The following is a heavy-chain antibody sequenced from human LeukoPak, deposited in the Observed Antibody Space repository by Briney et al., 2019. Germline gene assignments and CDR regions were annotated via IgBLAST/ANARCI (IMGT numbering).Heavy chain of an antibody. V-gene: IGHV1-46*01. CDR3: ARDSEQQLATIDV. Sequence: GASVKVSCKASGYTFTSYYMHWVRQAPGQGLEWMGIINPSGGSTSYAQKFQGRVTMTRDMSTSTVYMELSSLRSEDTAVYYCARDSEQQLATIDVWGKGTTVTVSS. D-gene: IGHD6-13*01. CDR1: GYTFTSYY. CDR2: INPSGGST. J-gene: IGHJ6*04.